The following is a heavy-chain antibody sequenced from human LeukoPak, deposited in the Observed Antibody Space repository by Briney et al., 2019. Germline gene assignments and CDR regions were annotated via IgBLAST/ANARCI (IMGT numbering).Heavy chain of an antibody. D-gene: IGHD3-3*01. CDR3: ARTYYDFWSGYDHDAFDI. CDR2: IYYSGST. V-gene: IGHV4-59*01. Sequence: PSETLSLTCTVSGGSISSYYWSWIRQPLGKGLKWIGYIYYSGSTNYNPSLKSRVTISVDTSKNQFSLKLSSVTAADTAVHYCARTYYDFWSGYDHDAFDIWGQGTMVTVSS. J-gene: IGHJ3*02. CDR1: GGSISSYY.